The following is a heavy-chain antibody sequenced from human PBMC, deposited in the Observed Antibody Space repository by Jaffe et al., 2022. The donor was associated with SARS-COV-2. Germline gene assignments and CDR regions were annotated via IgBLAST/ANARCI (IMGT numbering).Heavy chain of an antibody. D-gene: IGHD6-25*01. CDR1: GFSLTNNGEA. V-gene: IGHV2-5*02. Sequence: QISLKESSLTLVKPTQTLTLTCSFSGFSLTNNGEAVGWIRQPPGKVPEWLALIYWDDQRLHRTSLGNRLTITKDISRRQVVLTMTDMGPEDTGTYYCAHRRQRVSGRDDAYDVWGQGTLVTVSS. J-gene: IGHJ3*01. CDR2: IYWDDQR. CDR3: AHRRQRVSGRDDAYDV.